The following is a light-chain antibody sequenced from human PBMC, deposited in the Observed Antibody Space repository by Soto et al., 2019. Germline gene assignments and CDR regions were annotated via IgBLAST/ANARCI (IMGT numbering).Light chain of an antibody. Sequence: DIQMTQSPSSLSASVGDRVTITCRASQGIRNGLGWYQQKPGKAPKRLIYAASSLQSGVPSRFSGSGFGTEFTLTTISLQPEDFAAYYCLQHNSYPLTFGGGTKVEI. CDR3: LQHNSYPLT. V-gene: IGKV1-17*01. J-gene: IGKJ4*02. CDR1: QGIRNG. CDR2: AAS.